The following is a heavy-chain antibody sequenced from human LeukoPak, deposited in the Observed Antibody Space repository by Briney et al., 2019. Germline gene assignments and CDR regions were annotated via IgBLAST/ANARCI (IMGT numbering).Heavy chain of an antibody. CDR2: ITSDGSST. J-gene: IGHJ4*02. D-gene: IGHD3-10*01. CDR1: GFTFSRYW. CDR3: VRDNYGVDY. Sequence: GGSLRLSCAASGFTFSRYWMQWVRQAPGKGLVWVSHITSDGSSTTYADPVKGRFTTSRDNAKNTLYLQMSSLRAEDTAVYYCVRDNYGVDYWGQGTLVTVSS. V-gene: IGHV3-74*03.